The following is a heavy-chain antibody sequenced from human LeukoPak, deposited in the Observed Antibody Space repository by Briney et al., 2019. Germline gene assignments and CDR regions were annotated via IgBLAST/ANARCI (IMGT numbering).Heavy chain of an antibody. V-gene: IGHV5-51*01. Sequence: GESLKISCKGSGYPFTTYWIGWVRQLPGKGLEWMGIIYPDDSDARYSPSFQGQVTISADKSISTAYLQWNTLKASDTAMYYCATPTLGTIGEYLFDFWGQGTLVTVSS. CDR3: ATPTLGTIGEYLFDF. CDR1: GYPFTTYW. D-gene: IGHD1-7*01. CDR2: IYPDDSDA. J-gene: IGHJ4*02.